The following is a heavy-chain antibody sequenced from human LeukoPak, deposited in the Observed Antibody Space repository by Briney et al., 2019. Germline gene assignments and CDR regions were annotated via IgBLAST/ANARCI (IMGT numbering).Heavy chain of an antibody. D-gene: IGHD2-15*01. Sequence: ASVKVSCKASGYTFTSYDINWVRQATGQGLEWMGWMNPNSGNTGYAQKFQGRVTMTRNTSISTAYMELSSLRSGDTAVYYCARGLHCSGGSCYEAWGQGTLVTVSS. CDR2: MNPNSGNT. J-gene: IGHJ4*02. CDR3: ARGLHCSGGSCYEA. V-gene: IGHV1-8*01. CDR1: GYTFTSYD.